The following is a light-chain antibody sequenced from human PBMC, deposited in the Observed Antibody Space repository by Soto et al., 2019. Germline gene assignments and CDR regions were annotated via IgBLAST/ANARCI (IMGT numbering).Light chain of an antibody. J-gene: IGKJ4*01. CDR3: QQYHNWLT. V-gene: IGKV3-15*01. Sequence: EIVMTQSPATLSVSPGERGTLSCRASQSVNSNLAWYQQKPGQAPRLLIYDASTRATGVPARFSGSGSGTESTLTISSLQSEDFAVYYCQQYHNWLTFGGGTKVEIK. CDR2: DAS. CDR1: QSVNSN.